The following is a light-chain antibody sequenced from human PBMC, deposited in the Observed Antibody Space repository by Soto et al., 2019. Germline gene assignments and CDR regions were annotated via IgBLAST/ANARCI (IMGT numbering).Light chain of an antibody. V-gene: IGKV1-5*03. J-gene: IGKJ1*01. CDR3: QHYDSKSEA. CDR1: QTISSS. CDR2: KAS. Sequence: DIQMTQSPSPLSGSVGYRVTITCRASQTISSSLDLYQQKPGKAPKLLIYKASTLKSGVPSRFSGSGSGTEFTLTISSLQPEDFATYYCQHYDSKSEAFGQGTKVEIK.